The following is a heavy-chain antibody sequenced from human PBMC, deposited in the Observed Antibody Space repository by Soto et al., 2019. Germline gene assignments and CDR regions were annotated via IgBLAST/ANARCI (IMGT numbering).Heavy chain of an antibody. V-gene: IGHV1-8*01. CDR2: MNPNSGNT. J-gene: IGHJ3*02. CDR3: ARGYCSGGSCYDAFDI. D-gene: IGHD2-15*01. CDR1: GYTFTSYD. Sequence: ASVKVSRKASGYTFTSYDINWVRQATGQGLEWMGWMNPNSGNTGYAQKFQGRVTMTRNTSISTAYMELSSLRSEDTAVYYCARGYCSGGSCYDAFDIWGQGTMVTVSS.